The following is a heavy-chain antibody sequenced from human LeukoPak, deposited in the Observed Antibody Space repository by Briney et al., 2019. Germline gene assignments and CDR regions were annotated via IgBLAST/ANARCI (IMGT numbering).Heavy chain of an antibody. D-gene: IGHD6-19*01. J-gene: IGHJ6*03. CDR2: ISSSGTTI. CDR3: ARDDSSGWFFSVLYYYYYMDV. V-gene: IGHV3-48*04. Sequence: GGSLRLSCAASGFTFSSYSMNWVRQAPGKGLEWVSYISSSGTTIYYADSVKGLFTISRDNAKNSLYLQMNSLRAEDTAVYYCARDDSSGWFFSVLYYYYYMDVWGKGTTVTISS. CDR1: GFTFSSYS.